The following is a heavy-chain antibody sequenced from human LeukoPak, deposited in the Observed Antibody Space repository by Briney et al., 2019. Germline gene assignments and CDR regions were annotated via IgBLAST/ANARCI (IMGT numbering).Heavy chain of an antibody. D-gene: IGHD6-13*01. V-gene: IGHV1-18*01. J-gene: IGHJ3*02. CDR3: ARPYSSSWFDAFDI. CDR1: GYTFTSYG. CDR2: ISAYNDNT. Sequence: GASVKVSCKASGYTFTSYGISWVRQAPGQGLEWMGWISAYNDNTNYAQKLQGRVTITRDTSASTAYMELSSLRSEDTAVYYCARPYSSSWFDAFDIWGQGTMVTVSS.